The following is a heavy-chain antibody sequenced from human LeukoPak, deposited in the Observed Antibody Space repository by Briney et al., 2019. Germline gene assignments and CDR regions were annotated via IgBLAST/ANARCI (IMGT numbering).Heavy chain of an antibody. CDR3: AKGPRRCGGCDGFDI. Sequence: GGSLRLSCAASGFTFDYYTMHWVRRAPGKGLEWVSIITWDSNRKYYADSVEGRFAISRDNSKNSLSLQMNSLRLEDTALYYCAKGPRRCGGCDGFDILGQGTMVTVSS. CDR1: GFTFDYYT. CDR2: ITWDSNRK. V-gene: IGHV3-43*01. D-gene: IGHD6-19*01. J-gene: IGHJ3*02.